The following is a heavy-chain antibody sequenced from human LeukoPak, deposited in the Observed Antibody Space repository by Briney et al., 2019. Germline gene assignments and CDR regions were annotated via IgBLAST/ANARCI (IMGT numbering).Heavy chain of an antibody. J-gene: IGHJ4*02. CDR1: GYTFTGYY. Sequence: ASVKVSCKASGYTFTGYYMRWVRQAPGQGLEWMGWINPNSGGTNYAQKFQGRVTMTRDTSISTAYMELSRLRSDDTAVYYCARVPFRLEWLLLGYWGQGTLVTVPS. CDR3: ARVPFRLEWLLLGY. CDR2: INPNSGGT. D-gene: IGHD3-3*01. V-gene: IGHV1-2*02.